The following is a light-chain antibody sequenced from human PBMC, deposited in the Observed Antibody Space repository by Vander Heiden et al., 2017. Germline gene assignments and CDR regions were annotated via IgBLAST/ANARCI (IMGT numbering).Light chain of an antibody. J-gene: IGLJ2*01. CDR3: QVWDSISDHLV. V-gene: IGLV3-21*02. Sequence: SYVLTKPPPVSVAPGQTARITCGGDNIGSKSVHWYQQKSGQAPVLVVYDDSDRPSGIPERVSGFNSGNTATLTISRVEAGDEADYYCQVWDSISDHLVFGGGTKLSVL. CDR1: NIGSKS. CDR2: DDS.